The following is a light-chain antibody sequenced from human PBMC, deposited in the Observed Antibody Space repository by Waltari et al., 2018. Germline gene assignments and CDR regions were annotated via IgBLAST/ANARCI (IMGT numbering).Light chain of an antibody. V-gene: IGKV4-1*01. CDR3: QQHYSSPLT. CDR2: WAS. Sequence: DIMMIETLDPRAVSLGERATINCKSSLSVFHSSDSKNYLTWYQQKPGQPPKLLIYWASTRQSGVPDRFSGSGSGTDCTLTISSLQAEDVALYYCQQHYSSPLTFGGGTKVEIQ. J-gene: IGKJ4*01. CDR1: LSVFHSSDSKNY.